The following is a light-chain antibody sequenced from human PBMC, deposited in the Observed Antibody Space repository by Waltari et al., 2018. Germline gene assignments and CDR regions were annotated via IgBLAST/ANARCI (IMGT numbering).Light chain of an antibody. Sequence: QSALTQPASVSGSPGPSITISCTGTSSDVASNNLLSWYQQHPGKAPKLMIYEVSKRPSGVSNRFSGSKSGNTASLTISGLQAEDEADYYCCSYAGSSTSVFGTGTKVTVL. J-gene: IGLJ1*01. CDR1: SSDVASNNL. V-gene: IGLV2-23*02. CDR3: CSYAGSSTSV. CDR2: EVS.